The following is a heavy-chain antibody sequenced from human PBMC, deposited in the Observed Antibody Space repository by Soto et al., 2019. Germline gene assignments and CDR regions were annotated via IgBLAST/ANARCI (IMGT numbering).Heavy chain of an antibody. D-gene: IGHD4-17*01. V-gene: IGHV1-2*02. J-gene: IGHJ6*02. CDR3: ARETTVTNYYYYGMDV. CDR2: INPNSGGT. Sequence: ASVKVSCKASGYTFTGYYMHWVRQAPGQGLEWMGWINPNSGGTNYAQKFQGRVTMTRDTSISTAYMELSRLRSDDTAVYYCARETTVTNYYYYGMDVWGQGTTGTVSS. CDR1: GYTFTGYY.